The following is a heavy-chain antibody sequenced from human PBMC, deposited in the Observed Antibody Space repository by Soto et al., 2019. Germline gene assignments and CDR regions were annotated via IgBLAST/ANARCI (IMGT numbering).Heavy chain of an antibody. CDR2: INPATGAA. D-gene: IGHD3-3*01. CDR3: ARGGGVGVAGSAAFDM. V-gene: IGHV1-2*02. CDR1: GYPVTAYY. J-gene: IGHJ3*02. Sequence: QLHLVQSGAVVKKPGASVTVSCSASGYPVTAYYMHWVRQAPGRGLEWMGGINPATGAAKYTQTFQGRVTWTRDTSTSTVFMELSGLTSEDTAVFYCARGGGVGVAGSAAFDMWGQGTLVTVSS.